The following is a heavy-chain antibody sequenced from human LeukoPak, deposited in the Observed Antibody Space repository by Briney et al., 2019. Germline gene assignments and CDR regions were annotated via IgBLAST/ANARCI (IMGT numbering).Heavy chain of an antibody. J-gene: IGHJ6*02. D-gene: IGHD3-10*01. V-gene: IGHV1-2*02. CDR1: GYSFTVYF. Sequence: GASVTVSYKTSGYSFTVYFMHWVRQAPGQGLEWMGWINPNSGDTKYAQRFQGRVTMTRDTSINTAYMELRRLTSDDTAVYYCARVPSMIRGVVNYGMDVWGQGTTVTVSS. CDR3: ARVPSMIRGVVNYGMDV. CDR2: INPNSGDT.